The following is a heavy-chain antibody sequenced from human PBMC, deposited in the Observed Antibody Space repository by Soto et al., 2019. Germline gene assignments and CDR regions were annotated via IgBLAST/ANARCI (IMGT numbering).Heavy chain of an antibody. J-gene: IGHJ4*02. CDR3: TLRQDSSRGPIY. Sequence: SGPTLVNPTQTLTLTCTVSGFSLTTGGMTVGWIRQPPGKAPEWVALSEQYSPSLQSRLTFTKDTSKNQVVLTPTNMGPVDTATYYCTLRQDSSRGPIYWGQGILVTVSS. CDR2: SE. CDR1: GFSLTTGGMT. D-gene: IGHD3-22*01. V-gene: IGHV2-5*01.